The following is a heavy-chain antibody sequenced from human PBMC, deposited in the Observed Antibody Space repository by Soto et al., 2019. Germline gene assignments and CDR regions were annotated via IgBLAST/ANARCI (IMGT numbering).Heavy chain of an antibody. J-gene: IGHJ4*02. CDR2: TYYRSKWYN. CDR1: GDSVSSNSAA. CDR3: AREMGDGYNYIDY. Sequence: PSQTLSLTCTISGDSVSSNSAAWNWIRQSPSRGLEWLGRTYYRSKWYNDYEVSVKSRITINPDTSKNQFSLQLNSVTPEDTAVYSCAREMGDGYNYIDYWGQGTLATVAS. D-gene: IGHD5-12*01. V-gene: IGHV6-1*01.